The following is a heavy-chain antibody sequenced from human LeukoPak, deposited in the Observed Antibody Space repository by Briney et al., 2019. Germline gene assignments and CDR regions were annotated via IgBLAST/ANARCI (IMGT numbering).Heavy chain of an antibody. J-gene: IGHJ4*02. D-gene: IGHD3-10*01. V-gene: IGHV1-2*04. CDR3: ARSLNRVWFGELLLAY. Sequence: ASVKVSCKASGYTFTGYYMHWVRQAPGQALEWMGWINPNSGGTNYAQKFQGWVTMTRDTSISTAYMELSRLRSDDTAVYYCARSLNRVWFGELLLAYWGQGTLVTVSS. CDR1: GYTFTGYY. CDR2: INPNSGGT.